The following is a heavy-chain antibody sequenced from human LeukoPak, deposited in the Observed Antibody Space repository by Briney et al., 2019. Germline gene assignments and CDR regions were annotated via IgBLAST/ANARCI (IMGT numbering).Heavy chain of an antibody. J-gene: IGHJ4*02. CDR2: IYPGDSET. V-gene: IGHV5-51*01. CDR3: ARQYYYDYVWGSSDY. CDR1: GYSFSSYW. Sequence: GESLKISCKGSGYSFSSYWIGWVRQMPGKGLEWMGIIYPGDSETRYSPSFQGQVTISADKSISTAYLQWSSLKASDTAMYYCARQYYYDYVWGSSDYWGQGTLVTVSS. D-gene: IGHD3-16*01.